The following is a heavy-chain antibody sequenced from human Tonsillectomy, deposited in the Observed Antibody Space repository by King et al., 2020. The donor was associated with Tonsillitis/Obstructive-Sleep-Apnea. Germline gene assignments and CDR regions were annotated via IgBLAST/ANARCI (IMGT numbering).Heavy chain of an antibody. CDR3: ARKGYSSGWYYFDY. D-gene: IGHD6-19*01. CDR1: GFTFSSYG. CDR2: IWYDGSNK. V-gene: IGHV3-33*01. Sequence: VQLVESGGGVVQPGRSLRLSCATSGFTFSSYGMYWVRQAPGKGLEWVAVIWYDGSNKYYADSVKGRFTISRDNSKNTLYLQMNSLRAEDTAVYYCARKGYSSGWYYFDYWGQGTLVTVSS. J-gene: IGHJ4*02.